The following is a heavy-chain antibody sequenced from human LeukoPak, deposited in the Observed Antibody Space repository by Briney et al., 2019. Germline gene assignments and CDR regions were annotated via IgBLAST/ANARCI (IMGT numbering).Heavy chain of an antibody. CDR3: ARVPLWFGGYGMDV. V-gene: IGHV4-34*01. CDR2: INHSGST. CDR1: GGSLSGYY. D-gene: IGHD3-10*01. Sequence: SETLSLTCAVYGGSLSGYYWSWIRQPPGKGLEWIGEINHSGSTNYNPSLKSRVTISVDTSKNQFSLKLSSVTAADTAVYYCARVPLWFGGYGMDVWGQGTTVTVSS. J-gene: IGHJ6*02.